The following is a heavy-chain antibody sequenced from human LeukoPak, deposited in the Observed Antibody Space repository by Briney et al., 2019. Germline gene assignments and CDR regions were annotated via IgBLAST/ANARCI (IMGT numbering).Heavy chain of an antibody. CDR3: ARDRGYGDRYFDY. J-gene: IGHJ4*02. Sequence: GGSLRLSCAASGFTFSSYEMNWVRQAPGKGLEWVSYISSSGSSIYYADSVKGRFTISRDNAKSSLYLQMNSLGAEDTAVYYCARDRGYGDRYFDYWGQGTLVTVSS. CDR1: GFTFSSYE. CDR2: ISSSGSSI. D-gene: IGHD4-17*01. V-gene: IGHV3-48*03.